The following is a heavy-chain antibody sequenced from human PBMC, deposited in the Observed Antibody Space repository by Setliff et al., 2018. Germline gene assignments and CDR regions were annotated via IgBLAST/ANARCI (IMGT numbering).Heavy chain of an antibody. CDR2: IYYSGTT. Sequence: SETLSLTCTVSGGSIINNNYYWGWIRQPPGKGLEWIGTIYYSGTTYYNPSLRSRVTISIDTSKNQFSLNLNSVTAADTAVYYCASRTTGPGGWFDFWGRGSLVTVSS. J-gene: IGHJ5*01. CDR3: ASRTTGPGGWFDF. CDR1: GGSIINNNYY. V-gene: IGHV4-39*01. D-gene: IGHD1-1*01.